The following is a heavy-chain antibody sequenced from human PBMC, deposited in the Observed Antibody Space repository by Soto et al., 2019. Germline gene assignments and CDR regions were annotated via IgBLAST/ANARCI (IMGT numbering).Heavy chain of an antibody. V-gene: IGHV4-30-4*01. CDR1: GGSISSGDYY. D-gene: IGHD3-10*01. CDR3: ARSMVRGVGYYGMDV. CDR2: IYYSGST. J-gene: IGHJ6*02. Sequence: QVQLQESGPGLVKPSQTLSLTCTVSGGSISSGDYYWSWIRQPPGKGLEWIGYIYYSGSTYYNPYLTSRVTITVDTSKNQFALKLSSVTAADTAVYYCARSMVRGVGYYGMDVWGQGTTVTVSS.